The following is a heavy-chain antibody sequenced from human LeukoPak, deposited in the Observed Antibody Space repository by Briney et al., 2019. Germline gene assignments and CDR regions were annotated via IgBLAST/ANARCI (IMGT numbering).Heavy chain of an antibody. Sequence: GGSLRLSCAASGFTFSSYAMSWVRQAPGKGLEWVSAISGSGGSTYYADSVKGRFTISRDNAKNSLYLQMNSLRAEDTAVYYCAREIWSGYYFRPGYYGMDVWGQGTTVTVSS. D-gene: IGHD3-3*01. V-gene: IGHV3-23*01. J-gene: IGHJ6*02. CDR2: ISGSGGST. CDR3: AREIWSGYYFRPGYYGMDV. CDR1: GFTFSSYA.